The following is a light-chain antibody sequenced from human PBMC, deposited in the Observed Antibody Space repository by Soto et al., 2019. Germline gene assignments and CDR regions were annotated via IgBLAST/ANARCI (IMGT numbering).Light chain of an antibody. V-gene: IGKV3-20*01. CDR3: QQYCSSPVT. CDR1: QSISSSY. Sequence: EIVLTQSPGTLSLSPGERATLSCRASQSISSSYLAWYQQIPGQAPRLLIYGASVRATGIPDRFSGSGSGTDFTLTISRLEPEDFAVYFCQQYCSSPVTFGGGTKVEIK. J-gene: IGKJ4*01. CDR2: GAS.